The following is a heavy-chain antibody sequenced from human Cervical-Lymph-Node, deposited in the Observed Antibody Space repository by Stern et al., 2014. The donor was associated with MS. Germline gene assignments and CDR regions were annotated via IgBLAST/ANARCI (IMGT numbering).Heavy chain of an antibody. V-gene: IGHV1-46*01. D-gene: IGHD1-1*01. J-gene: IGHJ4*02. CDR2: FNPIGGKT. Sequence: QVQLVESGAKIRKPGASVKISCEASGYTFTTYDMHWVRQAPGQGLEWVALFNPIGGKTTYAQRFQGRVTVTGDTSTSTVYMELTGLRSEDTAVYYCARVLSLATSDSWGQGTLVIVSS. CDR3: ARVLSLATSDS. CDR1: GYTFTTYD.